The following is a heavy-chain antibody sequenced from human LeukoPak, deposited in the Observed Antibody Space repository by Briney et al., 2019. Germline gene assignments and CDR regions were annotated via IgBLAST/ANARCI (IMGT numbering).Heavy chain of an antibody. V-gene: IGHV3-30*04. CDR2: ISYDGSNK. Sequence: PGGSLRLSCAASGFTFSSYAMHWVRQAPGKGLEWVAVISYDGSNKYYADSVKGRYTISRDNSKNTLYLQMNSLRAEDTAVYYCARDGIAAAGTRGGFDPWGQGTLVTVSS. CDR1: GFTFSSYA. CDR3: ARDGIAAAGTRGGFDP. D-gene: IGHD6-13*01. J-gene: IGHJ5*02.